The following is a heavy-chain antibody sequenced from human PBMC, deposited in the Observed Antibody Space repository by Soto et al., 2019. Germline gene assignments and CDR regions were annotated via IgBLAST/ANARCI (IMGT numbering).Heavy chain of an antibody. J-gene: IGHJ4*02. V-gene: IGHV3-23*01. CDR2: ISGSDDST. CDR1: GFTFSSYA. Sequence: EVQLLESGGGLVQPGESLRLSCAASGFTFSSYAMSWVRQAPGKGLEWVSVISGSDDSTYYADSVKGRFTISRDNSKNTLYVQMNSLRAADTAVYYCAKRSSSSTFDYWGQGTLVTVSS. CDR3: AKRSSSSTFDY. D-gene: IGHD6-6*01.